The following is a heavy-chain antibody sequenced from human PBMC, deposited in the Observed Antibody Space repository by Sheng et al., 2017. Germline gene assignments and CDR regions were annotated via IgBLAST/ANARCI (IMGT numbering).Heavy chain of an antibody. CDR2: ISSSSSYT. CDR1: GFTFSDYY. Sequence: QVQLVESGGGLVKPGGSLRLSCAASGFTFSDYYMSWIRQAPGKGLEWVSYISSSSSYTNYADSVKGRFTISRDNAKNSLYLQMNSLRAEDTAVYYCAREIAAAGYFDYWGQGTLVTVSS. J-gene: IGHJ4*02. CDR3: AREIAAAGYFDY. D-gene: IGHD6-13*01. V-gene: IGHV3-11*05.